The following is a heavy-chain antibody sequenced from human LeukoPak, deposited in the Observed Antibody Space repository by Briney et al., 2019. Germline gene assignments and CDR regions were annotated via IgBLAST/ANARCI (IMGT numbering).Heavy chain of an antibody. D-gene: IGHD3-22*01. CDR1: GFTFSNHA. J-gene: IGHJ4*02. Sequence: GGSLRLSCAASGFTFSNHAMSWVRQAPGKGLQWVSAISGGGVAIYYADSVKGRFTISRDNSKNTLYLQMDSLRAEDTAVYYCAKDGFDYYDSSGYYYFNYWGQGTLVTVSS. V-gene: IGHV3-23*01. CDR2: ISGGGVAI. CDR3: AKDGFDYYDSSGYYYFNY.